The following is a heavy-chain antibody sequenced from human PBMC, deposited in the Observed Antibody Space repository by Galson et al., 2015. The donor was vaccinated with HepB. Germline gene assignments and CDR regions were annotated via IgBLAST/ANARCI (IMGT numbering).Heavy chain of an antibody. CDR3: ARDRYCSGGSCYFSAFDI. CDR2: ISSSSSII. CDR1: GFTFSSHS. D-gene: IGHD2-15*01. V-gene: IGHV3-48*02. Sequence: SLRLSCAASGFTFSSHSMNWVRQAPGKGLEWISYISSSSSIIFYADSVEGRFTISRDNAKNSLYLQMNSLRDEDTAVYYCARDRYCSGGSCYFSAFDIWAKGQWSPSLQ. J-gene: IGHJ3*02.